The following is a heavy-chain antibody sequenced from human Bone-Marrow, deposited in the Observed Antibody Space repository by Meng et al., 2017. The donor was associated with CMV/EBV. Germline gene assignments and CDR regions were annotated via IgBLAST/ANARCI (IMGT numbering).Heavy chain of an antibody. D-gene: IGHD3-10*01. CDR1: GYRFSAHY. Sequence: ASVKVSCKASGYRFSAHYLHWVRQAPGQGLEWVGWINPNNGDTKYAEKFQGSVTMTRDTSVTTAYMELSSLRSEDTAVYYCARGGPFGGPVPFDYWGQGTLVTVSS. V-gene: IGHV1-2*02. J-gene: IGHJ4*02. CDR2: INPNNGDT. CDR3: ARGGPFGGPVPFDY.